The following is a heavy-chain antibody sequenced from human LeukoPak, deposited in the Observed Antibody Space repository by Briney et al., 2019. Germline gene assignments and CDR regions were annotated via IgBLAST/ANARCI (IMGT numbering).Heavy chain of an antibody. V-gene: IGHV3-48*01. CDR2: ISGGSSTI. CDR3: ARDQGYYMDV. Sequence: GGSLRLSCAASGFTFSDYSLNWVRQAPGKGREWVSYISGGSSTIYYADSVKGRFTISRDIAKNSLSLQMNSLRAEDTAVYYCARDQGYYMDVWGKGTTVTVSS. CDR1: GFTFSDYS. J-gene: IGHJ6*03.